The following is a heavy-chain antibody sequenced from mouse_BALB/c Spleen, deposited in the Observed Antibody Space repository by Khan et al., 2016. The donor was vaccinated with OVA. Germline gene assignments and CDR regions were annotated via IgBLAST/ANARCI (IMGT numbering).Heavy chain of an antibody. CDR3: ARSLYYSYGYALDC. V-gene: IGHV3-2*02. J-gene: IGHJ4*01. Sequence: EVQLQESGPGLVKPSQSLSLTCTVTGYSITSDYAWNWIRQFPGNKLEWMGYISSSGSTSYNPSLKSRNSITRDTSKNQFFLQLKSVTTEDTATYYCARSLYYSYGYALDCWGRGTSVTVSS. CDR1: GYSITSDYA. CDR2: ISSSGST. D-gene: IGHD2-14*01.